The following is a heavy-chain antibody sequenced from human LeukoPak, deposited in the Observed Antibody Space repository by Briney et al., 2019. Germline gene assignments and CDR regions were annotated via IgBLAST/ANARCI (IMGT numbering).Heavy chain of an antibody. J-gene: IGHJ4*02. CDR1: GFTFSSYS. CDR3: ARDYGGSSPFDS. V-gene: IGHV3-48*04. D-gene: IGHD4-23*01. CDR2: ISSGDSTI. Sequence: PGGSLRLSCTASGFTFSSYSMNWVRQAPGKGLEWVSYISSGDSTIYYADSVKGRFTISRDNAKNSLHLQMNSLRAEDTAVYYCARDYGGSSPFDSWGQGTLVTVSS.